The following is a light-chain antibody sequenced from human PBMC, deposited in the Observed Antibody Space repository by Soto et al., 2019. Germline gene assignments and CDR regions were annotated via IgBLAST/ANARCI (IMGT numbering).Light chain of an antibody. CDR3: QHYNSYSEA. J-gene: IGKJ1*01. CDR1: QTISSW. Sequence: DILMNQSPSTLSASVRDTVAITCRASQTISSWVAWYQQKPGKAPKLLIYKASTLKSGVPSRFSGSGSGTEFTLTISSLQPDDFATYYCQHYNSYSEAFGQGTKVDI. CDR2: KAS. V-gene: IGKV1-5*03.